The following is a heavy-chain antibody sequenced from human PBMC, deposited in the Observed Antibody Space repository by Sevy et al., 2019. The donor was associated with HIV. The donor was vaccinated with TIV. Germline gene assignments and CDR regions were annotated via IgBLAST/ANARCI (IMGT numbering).Heavy chain of an antibody. J-gene: IGHJ4*02. CDR1: GFNFSEHF. Sequence: GGSLRLSCSTSGFNFSEHFMEWVRQAPGKGLEWIGRCRNKPDRFTTEYAASVKGRFTISRDDSKSSLYLQMSGLQADDTALYFYVRADKNFYLDFWGQGTLVTVSS. CDR2: CRNKPDRFTT. V-gene: IGHV3-72*01. CDR3: VRADKNFYLDF.